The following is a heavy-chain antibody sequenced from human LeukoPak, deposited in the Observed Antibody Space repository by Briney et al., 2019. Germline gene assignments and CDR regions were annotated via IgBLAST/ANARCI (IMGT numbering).Heavy chain of an antibody. D-gene: IGHD6-19*01. CDR3: ARDLATSGWTGAFDY. CDR2: INPNSGGT. V-gene: IGHV1-2*02. J-gene: IGHJ4*02. Sequence: ASVKVSCKASSDEFNTYGISWVRQAPGQGLEWMGWINPNSGGTKYAQKFQGRVTMTRDTSISTAYMELSRLRSDDTAVYYCARDLATSGWTGAFDYWGQGTLATVSS. CDR1: SDEFNTYG.